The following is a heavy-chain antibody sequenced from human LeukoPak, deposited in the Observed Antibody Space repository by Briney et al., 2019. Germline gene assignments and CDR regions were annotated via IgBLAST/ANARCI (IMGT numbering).Heavy chain of an antibody. CDR2: ISAYNGNT. D-gene: IGHD6-13*01. CDR1: GYTFTRYG. CDR3: AREPAAGTWGAFDY. V-gene: IGHV1-18*01. J-gene: IGHJ4*02. Sequence: ASVKVSCKASGYTFTRYGISWVRQAPGQGLEWMGWISAYNGNTNYAQKLQGRVTMTTDTSTSTAYMELRSLRSDDTAVYYCAREPAAGTWGAFDYWGQGTLVTVSS.